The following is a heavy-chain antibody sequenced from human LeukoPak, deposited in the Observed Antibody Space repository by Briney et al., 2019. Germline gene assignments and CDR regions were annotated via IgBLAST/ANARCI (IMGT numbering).Heavy chain of an antibody. V-gene: IGHV3-23*01. CDR2: VNNRGVT. J-gene: IGHJ4*02. D-gene: IGHD4-17*01. Sequence: PGGSLRLSCVASGFTFTSYTMIWFRQAPGKGLEWVSAVNNRGVTYYPGSVKGRFTTSRDNSKNTLYSQMSSLRVEDTAIYFCAKERQTGDYFTSDSWGQGTLVTVSS. CDR1: GFTFTSYT. CDR3: AKERQTGDYFTSDS.